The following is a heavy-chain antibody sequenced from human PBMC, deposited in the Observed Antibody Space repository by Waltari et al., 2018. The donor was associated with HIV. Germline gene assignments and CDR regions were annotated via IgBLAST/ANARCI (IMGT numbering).Heavy chain of an antibody. D-gene: IGHD6-19*01. CDR1: GFTFSSYW. V-gene: IGHV3-7*01. CDR3: ARDSSVADAFDI. CDR2: IKKDGSEK. J-gene: IGHJ3*02. Sequence: EVQLVESGGGLVQPGGSLRLSCAASGFTFSSYWMSWVRQAPGKGLEWVANIKKDGSEKYYVDSVKGRFTISRYNAKNSLYLQMNSLRAEDTAVYYCARDSSVADAFDIWGQGTMVTVSS.